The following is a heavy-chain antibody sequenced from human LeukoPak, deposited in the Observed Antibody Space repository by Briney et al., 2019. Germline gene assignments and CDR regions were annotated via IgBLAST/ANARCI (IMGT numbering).Heavy chain of an antibody. J-gene: IGHJ4*02. Sequence: GGSLRLSCAASGFTFSSYSMNWVRQAPGKGLEWVSSISSSSSYIYYADSVKGRFTISRDNAKNSLYLQMNSLRAEDTAVYYCAREIPGWFGEPYFDYWGQGTLGTVSS. CDR3: AREIPGWFGEPYFDY. D-gene: IGHD3-10*01. CDR2: ISSSSSYI. CDR1: GFTFSSYS. V-gene: IGHV3-21*01.